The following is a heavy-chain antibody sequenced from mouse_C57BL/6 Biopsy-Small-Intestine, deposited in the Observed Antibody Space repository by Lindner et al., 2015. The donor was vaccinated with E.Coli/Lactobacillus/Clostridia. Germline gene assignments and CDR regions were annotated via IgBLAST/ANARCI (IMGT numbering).Heavy chain of an antibody. CDR1: GYTFTGYW. Sequence: VQLQESGTELMKPGASVKLSCKATGYTFTGYWIEWVKQRPGHGLEWIGEILPGSGRTSYNEKFKGKATLTADTSSNTAYMQLSSLTTEDPAIYYCARSWNWYFDVWGTGTTVTVSS. J-gene: IGHJ1*03. CDR2: ILPGSGRT. V-gene: IGHV1-9*01. CDR3: ARSWNWYFDV.